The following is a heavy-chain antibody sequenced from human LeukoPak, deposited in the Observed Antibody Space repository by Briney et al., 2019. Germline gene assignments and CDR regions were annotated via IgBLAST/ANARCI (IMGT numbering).Heavy chain of an antibody. V-gene: IGHV1-69*04. J-gene: IGHJ3*02. CDR3: ARDTHTHDAFDI. Sequence: SVKVSCKAPGGTFSSYAISWVRQAPGQGLEWMGRIIPILGIANYAQKFQGRVTITADKSTSTAYMELSSLRSEDTAVYYCARDTHTHDAFDIWGQGTMVTVSS. CDR1: GGTFSSYA. CDR2: IIPILGIA. D-gene: IGHD2-15*01.